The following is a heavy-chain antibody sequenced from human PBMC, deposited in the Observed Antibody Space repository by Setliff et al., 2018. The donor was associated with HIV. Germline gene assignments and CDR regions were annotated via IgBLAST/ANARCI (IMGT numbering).Heavy chain of an antibody. J-gene: IGHJ4*02. D-gene: IGHD1-26*01. Sequence: KVSCKASGYTFTRCFMHCVRQAPGQGLEWLGMINPSGGSTWYAQKFQGRVTMTGDTSTNTLYMELSSLRSEDTAVYYCARGWEGGMDYWGQGTLVTVSS. CDR1: GYTFTRCF. CDR3: ARGWEGGMDY. CDR2: INPSGGST. V-gene: IGHV1-46*01.